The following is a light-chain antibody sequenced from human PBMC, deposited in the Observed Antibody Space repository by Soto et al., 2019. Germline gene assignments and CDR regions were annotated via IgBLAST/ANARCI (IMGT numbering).Light chain of an antibody. Sequence: EIVLTQSPGTLSLSPGERATLSCRASQSVSSSYLAWYQQKPGQAPRRLIYGASTRATGIPARFSGSGSGTEFTLTISSLQSEDLAVYYCQQYNNWPPVTSGQGTKVDI. CDR2: GAS. V-gene: IGKV3-15*01. CDR3: QQYNNWPPVT. J-gene: IGKJ1*01. CDR1: QSVSSSY.